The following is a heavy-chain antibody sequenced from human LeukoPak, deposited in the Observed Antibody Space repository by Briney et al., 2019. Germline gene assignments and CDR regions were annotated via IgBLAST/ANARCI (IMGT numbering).Heavy chain of an antibody. D-gene: IGHD6-6*01. CDR2: IIPIFGTA. Sequence: GASVTVSCTASGGTFSSYAISWVRQAPGQGLEWMGGIIPIFGTANYAQKFQGRVTITADESTSTAYMELSSLRSEDTAVYYCARGEYSSSWNYYGMDVWGQGTTVTVSS. CDR1: GGTFSSYA. CDR3: ARGEYSSSWNYYGMDV. V-gene: IGHV1-69*13. J-gene: IGHJ6*02.